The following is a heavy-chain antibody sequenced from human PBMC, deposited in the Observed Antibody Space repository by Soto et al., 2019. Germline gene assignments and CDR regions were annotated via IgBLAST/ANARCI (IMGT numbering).Heavy chain of an antibody. Sequence: GESLKISCKGSGYSFTSYWIGWVRQMPGKGLEWMGIIYPGDSDTRYSPSFQGQVTISADKSISTAYLRWSSLKASDTAMYYFARQRCSSTSCYADYYYGMDVWGQGTTVTVSS. J-gene: IGHJ6*02. CDR3: ARQRCSSTSCYADYYYGMDV. D-gene: IGHD2-2*01. CDR2: IYPGDSDT. CDR1: GYSFTSYW. V-gene: IGHV5-51*01.